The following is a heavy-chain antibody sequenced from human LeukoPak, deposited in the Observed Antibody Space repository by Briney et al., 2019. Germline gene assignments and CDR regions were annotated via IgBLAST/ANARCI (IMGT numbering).Heavy chain of an antibody. Sequence: PSETLSLTCTVSGGSISSSTYYWAWIRQPPGQGLEWIGEIHHSGSTNYNPSLKSRGTISGDTSKNQFSLKLSSVSAADTAVYYCAREKGYCSGANCYGGTFEYWGQGTLVTVSS. D-gene: IGHD2-15*01. CDR2: IHHSGST. J-gene: IGHJ4*02. V-gene: IGHV4-39*07. CDR3: AREKGYCSGANCYGGTFEY. CDR1: GGSISSSTYY.